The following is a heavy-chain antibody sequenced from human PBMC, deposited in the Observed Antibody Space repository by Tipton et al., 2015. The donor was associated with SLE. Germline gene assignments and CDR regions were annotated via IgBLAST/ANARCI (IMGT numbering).Heavy chain of an antibody. CDR2: INHSGST. J-gene: IGHJ4*02. Sequence: TLSLTCAVYGWSFNAYYWSWIRQPPGKGLEWIGEINHSGSTNYNPSLKSRVTISVDTSKNQFSLKLSSVTAADTAVYYCARAYGDPLWGQGTLVTVSS. D-gene: IGHD4-17*01. CDR3: ARAYGDPL. CDR1: GWSFNAYY. V-gene: IGHV4-34*01.